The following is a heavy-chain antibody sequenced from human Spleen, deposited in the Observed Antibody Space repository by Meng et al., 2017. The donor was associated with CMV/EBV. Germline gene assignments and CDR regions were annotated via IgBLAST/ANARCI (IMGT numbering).Heavy chain of an antibody. V-gene: IGHV1-69*05. Sequence: SVKVSCKASGYTFTSYDINWVRQATGQGLEWMGGNIPVFDTPVYAQKFQGRVSMTTDESTSTAYMELSSLGSEDTAVYYCARDGAEGAFDIWGQGTMVTVSS. D-gene: IGHD3-10*01. J-gene: IGHJ3*02. CDR2: NIPVFDTP. CDR3: ARDGAEGAFDI. CDR1: GYTFTSYD.